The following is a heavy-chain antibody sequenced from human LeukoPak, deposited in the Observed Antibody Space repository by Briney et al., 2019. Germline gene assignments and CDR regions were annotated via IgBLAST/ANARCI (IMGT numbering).Heavy chain of an antibody. CDR1: GFTFSSYG. V-gene: IGHV3-30*03. CDR2: ISYDGSNK. J-gene: IGHJ4*02. Sequence: GGSLRLSCAASGFTFSSYGTHWVRQAPGKGLEWVAVISYDGSNKYYADSAKGRFTISRDNSKNTLYLQMNSLRAEDTAVYYCATSSWWYYFDYWGQGTLVTVSS. D-gene: IGHD6-13*01. CDR3: ATSSWWYYFDY.